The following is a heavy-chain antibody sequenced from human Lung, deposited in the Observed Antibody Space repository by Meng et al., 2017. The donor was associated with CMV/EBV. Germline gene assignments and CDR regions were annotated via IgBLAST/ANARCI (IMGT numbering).Heavy chain of an antibody. CDR2: IGGTGSNI. Sequence: EVQLLGSGGGLVQPGGSLRLSCAASGFTFSSFAMSWVRQAPGKGLEWVAGIGGTGSNIYYRDSVRGRFTISRDSSKNSLYLQMNSLRAEDTAVYYCVRDRGFTTSSQAYWGQGTLVTVAS. V-gene: IGHV3-23*01. J-gene: IGHJ4*02. CDR3: VRDRGFTTSSQAY. D-gene: IGHD3-10*01. CDR1: GFTFSSFA.